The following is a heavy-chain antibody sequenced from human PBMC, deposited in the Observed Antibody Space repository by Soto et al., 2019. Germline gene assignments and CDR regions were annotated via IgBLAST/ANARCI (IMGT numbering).Heavy chain of an antibody. J-gene: IGHJ4*02. CDR1: GFIFTDAY. CDR2: IKSTSAGGTT. CDR3: ATGWSSRDY. D-gene: IGHD6-19*01. Sequence: EGQLVESGGGLVKPGGSLRLSCAASGFIFTDAYMNWVRQAPGKGLEWVGRIKSTSAGGTTEDAAPVKGRFIISRDDSKNMLYLQMNRLKIDDTAVYYCATGWSSRDYLGQGALVIVSS. V-gene: IGHV3-15*07.